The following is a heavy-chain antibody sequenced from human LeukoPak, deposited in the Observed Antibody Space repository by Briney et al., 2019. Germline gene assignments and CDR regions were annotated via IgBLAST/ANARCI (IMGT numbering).Heavy chain of an antibody. J-gene: IGHJ5*02. Sequence: GRSLRLSCAASGFTFSSYGMHWVRQAPGKGLEWVAVISYDGSNKYYADSVKGRFTISRDNSKNTLYLQMNSLRAEDTAVYYCAKDALPAAPYYYDSSGYYLSPPYNWFDPWGQGTLVTVSS. V-gene: IGHV3-30*18. CDR1: GFTFSSYG. CDR2: ISYDGSNK. CDR3: AKDALPAAPYYYDSSGYYLSPPYNWFDP. D-gene: IGHD3-22*01.